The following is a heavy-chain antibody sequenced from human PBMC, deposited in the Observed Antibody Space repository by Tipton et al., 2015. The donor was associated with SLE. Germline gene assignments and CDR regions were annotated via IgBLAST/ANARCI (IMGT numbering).Heavy chain of an antibody. CDR3: ARSSSVRTLLWPTFAY. V-gene: IGHV4-39*02. CDR1: GDSITRSSFY. CDR2: IYHRGTT. D-gene: IGHD2/OR15-2a*01. J-gene: IGHJ4*02. Sequence: LRLSCTVSGDSITRSSFYWGWIRQPPGKGLEWIGSIYHRGTTYYNPSLKSRVTISADTSKNHLSLKLTSVTAADTAVYFCARSSSVRTLLWPTFAYWGQGTLVTVSS.